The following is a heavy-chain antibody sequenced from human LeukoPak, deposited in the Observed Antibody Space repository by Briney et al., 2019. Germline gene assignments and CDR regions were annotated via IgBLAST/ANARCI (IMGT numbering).Heavy chain of an antibody. CDR3: ARGDFCSKSNCYLRPMDV. D-gene: IGHD3-3*01. Sequence: SETLSLTCTVSGGSISDYYWNWIRQPPGKGLEWSGYIYYSGSTTYNPSLKGRVTMSVDTAKNQFSLKLRSVTAADTAVYYCARGDFCSKSNCYLRPMDVCGKGTTVTVSS. CDR2: IYYSGST. J-gene: IGHJ6*03. V-gene: IGHV4-59*01. CDR1: GGSISDYY.